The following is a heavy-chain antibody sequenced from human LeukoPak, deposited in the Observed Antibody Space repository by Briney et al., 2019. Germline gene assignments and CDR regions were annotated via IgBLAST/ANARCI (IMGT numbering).Heavy chain of an antibody. D-gene: IGHD3-10*01. Sequence: GASVKVSCKASGGTFSSYAISWVRQAPGQGLEWMGGIIPIFGTANYAQKFQGRVTITADKSTSTAYMELSSLGSEDTAVYYCATLPSAGVRGVTTSWGQGTLVTVSS. J-gene: IGHJ5*02. CDR1: GGTFSSYA. CDR3: ATLPSAGVRGVTTS. CDR2: IIPIFGTA. V-gene: IGHV1-69*06.